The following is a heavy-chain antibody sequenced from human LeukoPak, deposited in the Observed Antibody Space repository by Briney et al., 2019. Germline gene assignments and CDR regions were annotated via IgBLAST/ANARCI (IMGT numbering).Heavy chain of an antibody. D-gene: IGHD2-15*01. CDR3: ARDRPTGRSRGVVVQ. CDR1: GFTFDTYA. Sequence: RGSLRLSCAASGFTFDTYAMTWVRQAPGKGLEWVSSISSSGTYIYYAESVRGRSTISGDNTKNFLYLQLSTLRVEDTAVYYCARDRPTGRSRGVVVQWGQGTLVTVSS. J-gene: IGHJ4*02. CDR2: ISSSGTYI. V-gene: IGHV3-21*01.